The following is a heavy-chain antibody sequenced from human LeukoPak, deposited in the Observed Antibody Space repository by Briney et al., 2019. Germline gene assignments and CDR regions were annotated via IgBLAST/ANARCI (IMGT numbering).Heavy chain of an antibody. CDR2: IYYSGTT. V-gene: IGHV4-59*01. CDR1: GGSISSYY. D-gene: IGHD3-10*01. CDR3: ARDRITMVRGALRYYGMDV. Sequence: SETLSLTCTVSGGSISSYYWSWIRQPPGKGLEWIGYIYYSGTTNYNPSLKSRVAISVDTSKNQFSLKLNSVTAADTAVYYCARDRITMVRGALRYYGMDVWGQGTTVTVSS. J-gene: IGHJ6*02.